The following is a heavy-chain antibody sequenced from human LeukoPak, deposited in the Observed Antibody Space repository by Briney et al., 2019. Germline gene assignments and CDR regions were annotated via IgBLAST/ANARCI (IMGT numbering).Heavy chain of an antibody. CDR2: IIPILGIA. CDR1: GGTFSSYA. J-gene: IGHJ6*02. D-gene: IGHD4-17*01. Sequence: SVTVSFKASGGTFSSYAISWVRQAPGQGLEWMGRIIPILGIANYAQKFQGRVTITADKSTSTAYMELSSLRSEDTAVYYCARDRMTTVTIYGMDVWGQGTTVTVSS. V-gene: IGHV1-69*04. CDR3: ARDRMTTVTIYGMDV.